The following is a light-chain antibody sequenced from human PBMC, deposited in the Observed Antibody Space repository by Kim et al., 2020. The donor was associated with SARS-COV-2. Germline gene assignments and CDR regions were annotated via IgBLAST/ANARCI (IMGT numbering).Light chain of an antibody. CDR1: SSDVGGYNY. Sequence: GQSITISCTGTSSDVGGYNYVSCYQQHPGNAPKLMIYDVSNRPSGVSNRFSGSKSGNTASLTISGLQAEDEADYYCSSYTSSSTLVFGGGTKVTVL. V-gene: IGLV2-14*03. CDR3: SSYTSSSTLV. J-gene: IGLJ2*01. CDR2: DVS.